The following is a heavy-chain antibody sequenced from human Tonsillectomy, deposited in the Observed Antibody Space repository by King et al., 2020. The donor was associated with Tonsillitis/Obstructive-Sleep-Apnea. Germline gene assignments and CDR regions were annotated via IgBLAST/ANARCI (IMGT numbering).Heavy chain of an antibody. CDR3: ARKESSSWYSDY. CDR1: GRSFSAYY. D-gene: IGHD6-13*01. Sequence: VQLQQWGAGLLKPSETLSLTCAVYGRSFSAYYWSWIRQPPGKGLEWIGEINHSGSANYNPSLKSRVTISVDTYKNQFSLKLSSVTAADTAVYYCARKESSSWYSDYWGQGTLVTVSS. J-gene: IGHJ4*02. CDR2: INHSGSA. V-gene: IGHV4-34*01.